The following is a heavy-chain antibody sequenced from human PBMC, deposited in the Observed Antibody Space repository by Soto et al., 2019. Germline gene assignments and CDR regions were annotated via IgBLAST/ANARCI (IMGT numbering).Heavy chain of an antibody. CDR2: ISVRGGRS. V-gene: IGHV3-23*01. Sequence: EVQLLESGGDLVQPGGSLTLSCAASGFTFSSYAMSWVRQAPGKGLEWVSDISVRGGRSYYADSVKGRFTISRDNSKNMLYLQMKSLGAEDTALYYCARQDCSGSGCYEVDSWGQGTLVTVST. D-gene: IGHD3-22*01. CDR1: GFTFSSYA. J-gene: IGHJ4*02. CDR3: ARQDCSGSGCYEVDS.